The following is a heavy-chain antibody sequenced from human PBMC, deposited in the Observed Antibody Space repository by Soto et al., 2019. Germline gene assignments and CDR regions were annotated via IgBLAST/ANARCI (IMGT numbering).Heavy chain of an antibody. CDR3: ARGPCCGEECYFAY. V-gene: IGHV4-4*07. CDR1: GDSISRYY. Sequence: NPSETLSLTCSVFGDSISRYYWSWIRQPAGKGLEFIGRIYNSGIINYNPSLESRVTMSVDPSKNQISLQLSSATAADTAMYYCARGPCCGEECYFAYWGQGTLVTVSS. D-gene: IGHD2-21*01. CDR2: IYNSGII. J-gene: IGHJ4*02.